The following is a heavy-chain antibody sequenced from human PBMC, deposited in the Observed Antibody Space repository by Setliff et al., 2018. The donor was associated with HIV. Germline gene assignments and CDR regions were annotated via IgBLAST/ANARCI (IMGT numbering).Heavy chain of an antibody. CDR3: AREYYYDSSGYYYYYYMDV. J-gene: IGHJ6*03. D-gene: IGHD3-22*01. CDR2: IIPMFGTL. CDR1: GGTFSSYA. V-gene: IGHV1-69*05. Sequence: SVKVSCKASGGTFSSYAINWVRQAPGQGLEWMGGIIPMFGTLNFAQKFQGRVTITTDTSTSTAYMELRSLRSDDTAVYYCAREYYYDSSGYYYYYYMDVWGKGTTVTVSS.